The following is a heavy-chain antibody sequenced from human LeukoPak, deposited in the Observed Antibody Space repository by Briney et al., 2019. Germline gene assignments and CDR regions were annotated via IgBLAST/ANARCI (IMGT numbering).Heavy chain of an antibody. J-gene: IGHJ4*02. CDR3: AKTPVDSNWNFFDS. CDR1: GFIFDDYA. V-gene: IGHV3-9*01. Sequence: GGSLRLSCATSGFIFDDYALHWVRQAPGKGLEWVSSISWNSALIVYADSVKGRFTISRDSAKSSLFLQMNSLRVEDTALYYCAKTPVDSNWNFFDSWGQGALVTVSS. D-gene: IGHD1-1*01. CDR2: ISWNSALI.